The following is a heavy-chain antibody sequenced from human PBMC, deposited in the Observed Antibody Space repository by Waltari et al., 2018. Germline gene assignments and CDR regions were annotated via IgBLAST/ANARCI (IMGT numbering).Heavy chain of an antibody. CDR3: ARDRWGAVAGTGGGWFDP. Sequence: QVQLVQSGAEVKKPGSSVKVSCKASGGTFSSYAISWVRQAPGQGLEWMGGIIPIFGPANYAQKFQGRVTITADESTSTAYMELSSLRSEDTAVYYCARDRWGAVAGTGGGWFDPWGQGTLVTVSS. CDR1: GGTFSSYA. CDR2: IIPIFGPA. V-gene: IGHV1-69*12. J-gene: IGHJ5*02. D-gene: IGHD6-19*01.